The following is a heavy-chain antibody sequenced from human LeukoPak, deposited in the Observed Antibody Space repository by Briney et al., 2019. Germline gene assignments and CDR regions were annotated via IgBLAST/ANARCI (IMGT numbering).Heavy chain of an antibody. J-gene: IGHJ4*02. CDR1: GYTFTSYG. D-gene: IGHD2-15*01. V-gene: IGHV1-18*01. Sequence: ASVKVSCKASGYTFTSYGISWVRQAPGQGLEWMGWISANNGNTNYAQKLQGRVTMTTDTSTSTAYMELRSLRSDDTAVYYCARGVKPGNCSGGSCHDFDCWGQGTLVTVSS. CDR2: ISANNGNT. CDR3: ARGVKPGNCSGGSCHDFDC.